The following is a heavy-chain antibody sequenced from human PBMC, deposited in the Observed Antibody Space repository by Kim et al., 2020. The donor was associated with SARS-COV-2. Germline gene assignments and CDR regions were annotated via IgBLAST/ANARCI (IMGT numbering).Heavy chain of an antibody. V-gene: IGHV3-7*03. J-gene: IGHJ5*02. Sequence: GGSLRLSCAASGFTFSSYWMSWVRQAPGKGLEWVANIKQDGSEKYYVDSVKGRFTISRDNAKNSLYLQMNSLRAEDTAVYYCARDHSSSWYKGWFDPWGQGTLVTVSS. CDR2: IKQDGSEK. CDR1: GFTFSSYW. D-gene: IGHD6-13*01. CDR3: ARDHSSSWYKGWFDP.